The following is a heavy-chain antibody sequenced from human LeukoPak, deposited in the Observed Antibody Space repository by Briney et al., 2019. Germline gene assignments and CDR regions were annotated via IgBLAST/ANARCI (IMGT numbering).Heavy chain of an antibody. CDR1: GGCFSGYY. Sequence: SETLSLTCAVYGGCFSGYYWSWIRQPPGKGLEWIGEINHSGSTNYNPSLKSRVTISVDTSKNQFSLKLSSVTAADTAVYYCARVSYDSSEFQHWGQGTLVTVSS. D-gene: IGHD3-22*01. V-gene: IGHV4-34*01. J-gene: IGHJ1*01. CDR2: INHSGST. CDR3: ARVSYDSSEFQH.